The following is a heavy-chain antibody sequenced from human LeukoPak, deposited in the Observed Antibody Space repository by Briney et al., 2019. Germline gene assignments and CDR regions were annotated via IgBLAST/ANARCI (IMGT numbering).Heavy chain of an antibody. CDR3: ASEPHSGSPQYAFDI. D-gene: IGHD3-22*01. V-gene: IGHV4-59*01. Sequence: SETLSLTCTVSGGSISSYYWSWIRQPPGKGLEWIGYTYYSGSTNYNPSLKSRVTISVDTSKNQFSLKLSSVTAADTAVYYCASEPHSGSPQYAFDIWGQGTMVTVSS. CDR2: TYYSGST. CDR1: GGSISSYY. J-gene: IGHJ3*02.